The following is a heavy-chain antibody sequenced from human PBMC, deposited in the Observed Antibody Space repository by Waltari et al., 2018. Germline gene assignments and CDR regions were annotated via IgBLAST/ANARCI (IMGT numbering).Heavy chain of an antibody. V-gene: IGHV4-59*01. CDR2: IYDSGST. J-gene: IGHJ3*02. CDR1: AGSLSRYY. Sequence: QVQLQASGPGLVKPSKTLSLTCTSSAGSLSRYYLSWIRPPPGKGLEWIGYIYDSGSTNYNPSLKSRVTISVDTSKNQFSLKLSSVTAADTAVYYCARRTTYYYDSSGSKDAFDIWGQGTMVTVSS. D-gene: IGHD3-22*01. CDR3: ARRTTYYYDSSGSKDAFDI.